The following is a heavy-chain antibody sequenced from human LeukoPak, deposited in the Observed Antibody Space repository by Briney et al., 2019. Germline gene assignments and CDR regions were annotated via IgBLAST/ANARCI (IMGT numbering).Heavy chain of an antibody. J-gene: IGHJ4*02. CDR2: ISAYNGNT. CDR1: GYTFTSYG. V-gene: IGHV1-18*01. CDR3: ARVKYYGSGSYYPFDY. Sequence: GASVMVSCKASGYTFTSYGISWVRQAPGQGLEWMGWISAYNGNTNYAQKLQGRVTMTTDTSTSTAYMELRSLRSDDTAVYYCARVKYYGSGSYYPFDYWGQGTLVTVSS. D-gene: IGHD3-10*01.